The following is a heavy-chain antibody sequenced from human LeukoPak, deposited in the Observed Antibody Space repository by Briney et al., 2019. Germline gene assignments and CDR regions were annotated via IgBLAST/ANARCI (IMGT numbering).Heavy chain of an antibody. V-gene: IGHV3-30*18. CDR2: IAYDGNNT. CDR1: GFIFSDYG. J-gene: IGHJ4*02. CDR3: ANLGPPGRDHYLES. Sequence: GGSLRLSCVASGFIFSDYGIQWVRQAPGKGLEWVAVIAYDGNNTYYGDSVRGRFTISRDNSKKMVYLEMNSLRDEDTAVYYCANLGPPGRDHYLESWGQGTLVTVSS. D-gene: IGHD5-24*01.